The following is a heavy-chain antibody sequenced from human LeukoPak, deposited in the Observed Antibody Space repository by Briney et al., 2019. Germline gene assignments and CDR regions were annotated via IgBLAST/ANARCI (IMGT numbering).Heavy chain of an antibody. D-gene: IGHD3-22*01. CDR1: GGSISSYY. V-gene: IGHV4-4*07. CDR2: IYISGST. Sequence: PSETLSLTCTVSGGSISSYYWSWIRQPAGKGLEWIGRIYISGSTSYNPSLKSRVTMSVDTSKNQFSLKLSSVTAADTAVYYCARDGYYYDSSGYYEKMYYFDYWGQGTLVTVSS. J-gene: IGHJ4*02. CDR3: ARDGYYYDSSGYYEKMYYFDY.